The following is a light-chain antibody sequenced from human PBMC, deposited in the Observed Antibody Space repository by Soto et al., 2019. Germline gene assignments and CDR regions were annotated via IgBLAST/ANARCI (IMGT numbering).Light chain of an antibody. CDR1: QDIRNY. J-gene: IGKJ4*01. V-gene: IGKV1-33*01. Sequence: DIQMTQSPSSLSASVGDRITITCQARQDIRNYLNWFQQKHGKAPQLLIFDASNLEPGVPSSFSGSGSGTEFTLTISSLQPEDFATYYCLQYANLPLTFGGGTKVEIK. CDR3: LQYANLPLT. CDR2: DAS.